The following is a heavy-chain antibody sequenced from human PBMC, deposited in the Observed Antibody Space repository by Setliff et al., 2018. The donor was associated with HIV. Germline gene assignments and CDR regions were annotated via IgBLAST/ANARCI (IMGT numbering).Heavy chain of an antibody. CDR1: GGTFSSNA. V-gene: IGHV1-69*10. J-gene: IGHJ6*03. Sequence: SVKVSCKTSGGTFSSNAISWVRQAPGQGLEWMGGIIPILSIANYAQKFQGRVTITADKSTNTAYMELRSLRSDDTAVHYCARLQTLYYYMDVWGKGTPVTVSS. CDR2: IIPILSIA. D-gene: IGHD4-4*01. CDR3: ARLQTLYYYMDV.